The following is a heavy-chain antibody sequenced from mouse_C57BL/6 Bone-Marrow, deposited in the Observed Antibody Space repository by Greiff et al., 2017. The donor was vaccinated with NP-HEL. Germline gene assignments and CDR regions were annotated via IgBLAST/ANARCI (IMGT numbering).Heavy chain of an antibody. CDR2: IDPENGDT. V-gene: IGHV14-4*01. Sequence: EVQLQQSGAELVRPGASVKLSCTASGFNIKDDYMHWVKQRPEQGLEWIGWIDPENGDTEYASKFQGKATITADTSSNTAYLQLRSLTSDDTAVDYCTCGLLPPFAYWGQGTLVTVSA. CDR1: GFNIKDDY. CDR3: TCGLLPPFAY. J-gene: IGHJ3*01. D-gene: IGHD2-3*01.